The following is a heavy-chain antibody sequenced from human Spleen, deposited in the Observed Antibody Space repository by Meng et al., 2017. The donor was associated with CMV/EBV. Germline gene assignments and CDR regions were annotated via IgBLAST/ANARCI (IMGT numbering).Heavy chain of an antibody. CDR2: INPNSGGT. D-gene: IGHD3-22*01. CDR3: ARDFYQYDSSGYYEDNFDI. J-gene: IGHJ3*02. CDR1: GYTFTGYY. Sequence: ASVKVSCKASGYTFTGYYIHWVRQAPGQGLEWMGWINPNSGGTNYAQKFQGRVTMTRDTSISTAYMELTRLRSDDTAVYYCARDFYQYDSSGYYEDNFDIWGQGTMVTVSS. V-gene: IGHV1-2*02.